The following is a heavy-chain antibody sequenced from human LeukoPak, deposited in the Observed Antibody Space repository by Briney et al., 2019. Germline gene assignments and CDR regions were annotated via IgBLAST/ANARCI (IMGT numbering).Heavy chain of an antibody. V-gene: IGHV4-34*01. D-gene: IGHD1-26*01. CDR3: ARPLTRGGTYYV. J-gene: IGHJ4*02. CDR1: GGSFSGYY. Sequence: SETLSLTCAVHGGSFSGYYWSWIRQPPGKGLEWIGEINHSGSTNYNPSLKSRVTISVDTSKNQFSLKLSSVTAADTAVYYYARPLTRGGTYYVWGQGTLVTVSS. CDR2: INHSGST.